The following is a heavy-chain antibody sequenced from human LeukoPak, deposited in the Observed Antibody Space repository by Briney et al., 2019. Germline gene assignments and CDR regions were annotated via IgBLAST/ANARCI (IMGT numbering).Heavy chain of an antibody. Sequence: GGSLRLSCAASGFTFSSYSMNWVRQAPGRGLEWVAFIRNDGRNKYYGHSVKGRFTVSRDNFRNTLYLQMNSLRVDDTAVYYCAKDLNYGDLIDDWGQGTLVTVSS. CDR1: GFTFSSYS. CDR2: IRNDGRNK. D-gene: IGHD4-17*01. J-gene: IGHJ4*02. CDR3: AKDLNYGDLIDD. V-gene: IGHV3-30*02.